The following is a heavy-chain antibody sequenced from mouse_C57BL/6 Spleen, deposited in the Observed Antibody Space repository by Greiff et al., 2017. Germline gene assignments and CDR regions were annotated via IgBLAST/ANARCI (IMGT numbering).Heavy chain of an antibody. CDR3: ARLYENGYYLDY. J-gene: IGHJ2*01. D-gene: IGHD2-10*02. Sequence: EVQLQQSGPELVKPGASVKIPCKASGYTFTDYNMDWVKQSHGKSLEWIGDINPNNGGTIYNQKFKGKATLTVDKSSSTAYMELRSLTSEDTAVYYCARLYENGYYLDYWGQGTTLTVSS. CDR1: GYTFTDYN. CDR2: INPNNGGT. V-gene: IGHV1-18*01.